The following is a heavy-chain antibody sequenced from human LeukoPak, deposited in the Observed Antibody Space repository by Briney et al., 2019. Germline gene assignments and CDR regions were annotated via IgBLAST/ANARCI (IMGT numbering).Heavy chain of an antibody. CDR1: GFTFSSYW. CDR3: ARDYRWLQLDY. V-gene: IGHV3-7*01. CDR2: IKKDGSEK. J-gene: IGHJ4*02. Sequence: GSLRLSCAASGFTFSSYWMNWVRQAPGKGLEWVASIKKDGSEKYYVGSVKGRSTISRDNAKNSLYLQMNSLRAEDTAVYYCARDYRWLQLDYWGQGTLVTVSS. D-gene: IGHD5-12*01.